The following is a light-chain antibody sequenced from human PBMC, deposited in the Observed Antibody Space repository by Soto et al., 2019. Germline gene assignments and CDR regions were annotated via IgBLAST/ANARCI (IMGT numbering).Light chain of an antibody. Sequence: EVVLTQSPGTLSLSPGERDTLSCRASQSVSNKYLAWYQQKPGQAPRLLIFGSSDRATGIPDRFSGSGSGTDFPLTISRLAPEDFAVYYCQQYGSSPPYTFGQGTKLEIK. CDR2: GSS. V-gene: IGKV3-20*01. J-gene: IGKJ2*01. CDR3: QQYGSSPPYT. CDR1: QSVSNKY.